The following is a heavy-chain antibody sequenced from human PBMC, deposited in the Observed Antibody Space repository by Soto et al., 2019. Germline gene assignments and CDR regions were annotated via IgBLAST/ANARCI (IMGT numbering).Heavy chain of an antibody. J-gene: IGHJ4*02. Sequence: QVQLQESGPGLVSPSGTLSLTCAVSGGSISSGNWWSWVRQPPGKGLEWIGEIYHRGSTNYNTSLKSRVTISVDKSKNHFSLRLTSVTAADTAVYYCASVGTTVSAFDYWGQGTLVTVSS. CDR2: IYHRGST. V-gene: IGHV4-4*02. CDR1: GGSISSGNW. CDR3: ASVGTTVSAFDY. D-gene: IGHD4-4*01.